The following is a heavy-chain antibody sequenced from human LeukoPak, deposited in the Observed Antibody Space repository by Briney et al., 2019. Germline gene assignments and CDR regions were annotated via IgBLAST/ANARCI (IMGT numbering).Heavy chain of an antibody. J-gene: IGHJ4*02. CDR3: ARFNFWSGSYNY. Sequence: KPSETLSLTCAVYGGSFSGYYWSWIRQPPGKGLEWIGEINHSGSTNYNPSLKSRVTISVDTSKNQFSLKLSSVTAADTAVYYCARFNFWSGSYNYWGQGTLVTVSS. CDR2: INHSGST. CDR1: GGSFSGYY. V-gene: IGHV4-34*01. D-gene: IGHD3-3*01.